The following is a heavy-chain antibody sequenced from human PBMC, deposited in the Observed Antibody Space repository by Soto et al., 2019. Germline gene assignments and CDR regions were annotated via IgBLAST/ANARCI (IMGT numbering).Heavy chain of an antibody. CDR3: ARGYTAMETGTRGNYYMDV. D-gene: IGHD5-18*01. Sequence: SETLSLTCAVYGGSFSGYYWSWIRQPPGKGLEWIGEINHSGSTNYNPSLKSRVTISVDTSKNQFSLKLSSVTAADTAVYYCARGYTAMETGTRGNYYMDVWGKGTTVTVSS. V-gene: IGHV4-34*01. CDR1: GGSFSGYY. J-gene: IGHJ6*03. CDR2: INHSGST.